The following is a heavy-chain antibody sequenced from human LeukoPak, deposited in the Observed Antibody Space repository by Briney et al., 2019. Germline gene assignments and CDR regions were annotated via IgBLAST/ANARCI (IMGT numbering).Heavy chain of an antibody. V-gene: IGHV4-61*08. CDR2: ISYSGST. CDR3: ARAGTTATQFDY. J-gene: IGHJ4*02. Sequence: SETLSLTCAVSGGSISSGGYSWSWIRQPPGKGLEWIGYISYSGSTNYNPSLKSRVTISLDTSKNQFSLKVTSVTAADTAVYYCARAGTTATQFDYWGQGTLVTVSS. D-gene: IGHD4-17*01. CDR1: GGSISSGGYS.